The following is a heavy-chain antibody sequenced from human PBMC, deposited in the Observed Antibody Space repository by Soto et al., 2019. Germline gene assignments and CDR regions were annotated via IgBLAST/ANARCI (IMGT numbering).Heavy chain of an antibody. J-gene: IGHJ4*02. CDR3: AKDSIMITFGGVTDY. Sequence: EVQLVESGGGLVQPGRSLRLSCAASGFTFDDYAMHWVRQAPGKGLEWVSGISWNSGSIGYADSVKGRFTISRDNAKNSLYLQMNGLRAEDTALYYGAKDSIMITFGGVTDYWGQGTLVTVSS. CDR2: ISWNSGSI. V-gene: IGHV3-9*01. CDR1: GFTFDDYA. D-gene: IGHD3-16*01.